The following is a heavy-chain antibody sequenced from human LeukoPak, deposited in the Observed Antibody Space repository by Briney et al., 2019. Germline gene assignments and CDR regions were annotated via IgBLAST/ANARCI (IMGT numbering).Heavy chain of an antibody. CDR1: GGSFSGYY. J-gene: IGHJ6*02. Sequence: SETLSLTCAVYGGSFSGYYWSWIRQPPGKGLEWIGEINHSGSTNYNPSLKSRVTISVDTSKNQFSLKLSSVTAAATAVYYCARSLTTIWSGYSIYGMDVWGQGTTVTVSS. D-gene: IGHD3-3*01. CDR2: INHSGST. V-gene: IGHV4-34*01. CDR3: ARSLTTIWSGYSIYGMDV.